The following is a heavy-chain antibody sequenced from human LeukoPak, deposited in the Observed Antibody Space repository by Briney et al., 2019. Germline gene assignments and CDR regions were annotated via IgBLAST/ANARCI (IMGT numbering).Heavy chain of an antibody. J-gene: IGHJ4*02. V-gene: IGHV3-23*01. CDR1: GFTFSSYG. CDR2: ISGSGSST. D-gene: IGHD6-13*01. CDR3: AKRGFIAGNPTDFDY. Sequence: GGSLRLSCAASGFTFSSYGMSWVRQAPGKGLEWVSLISGSGSSTYYADSVKGRFTISRDNSKNTLHLQMNSLRAEDTAVYYCAKRGFIAGNPTDFDYWGQGTLVTVSS.